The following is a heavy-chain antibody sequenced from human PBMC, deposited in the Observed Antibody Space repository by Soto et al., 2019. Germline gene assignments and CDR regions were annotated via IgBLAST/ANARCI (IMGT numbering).Heavy chain of an antibody. D-gene: IGHD3-16*02. CDR3: ARDYNDCIWGSYRHRPWFDS. CDR2: ISAYNGNT. V-gene: IGHV1-18*01. Sequence: GASLKVSCKASGYTFTSYGISWVRQAPGQGLEWMGWISAYNGNTNYAQKLQGRVTMTTDTSTSTAYMELRSLRSDDTAVYYCARDYNDCIWGSYRHRPWFDSWGQGTLVTVSS. J-gene: IGHJ5*01. CDR1: GYTFTSYG.